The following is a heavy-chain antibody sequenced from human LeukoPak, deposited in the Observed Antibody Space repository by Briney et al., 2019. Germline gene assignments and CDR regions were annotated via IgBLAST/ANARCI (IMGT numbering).Heavy chain of an antibody. CDR2: IYYSGST. CDR1: GGSISSYY. Sequence: KPSQTLSLTCTVSGGSISSYYWSWIRQPPGKGLEWIGYIYYSGSTNYNPSLKSRVTISVDTSKNQFSLKLSSVTAADTAVYYCARQLWANYFDYWGQGTLVTVSS. CDR3: ARQLWANYFDY. V-gene: IGHV4-59*08. D-gene: IGHD5-18*01. J-gene: IGHJ4*02.